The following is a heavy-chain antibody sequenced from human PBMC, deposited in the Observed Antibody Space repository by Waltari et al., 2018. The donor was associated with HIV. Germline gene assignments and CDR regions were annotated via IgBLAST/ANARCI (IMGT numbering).Heavy chain of an antibody. J-gene: IGHJ6*02. CDR3: ARDLTRGYYYYGMDV. D-gene: IGHD3-9*01. V-gene: IGHV3-53*01. CDR2: IYSGGST. CDR1: GFTVSSNY. Sequence: EVQLVESGGGLIQPGGSLRLSCAASGFTVSSNYMSWVRQAPGKGLEWVSVIYSGGSTYYADSVKGRFTISRDNSKNTLYLQMNSLRAEDTAVYYCARDLTRGYYYYGMDVWGQGTTVTVSS.